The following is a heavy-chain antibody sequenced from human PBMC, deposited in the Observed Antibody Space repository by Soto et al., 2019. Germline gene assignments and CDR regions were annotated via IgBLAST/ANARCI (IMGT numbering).Heavy chain of an antibody. V-gene: IGHV3-30*18. CDR2: ISYDGSKK. Sequence: QVQLVESGGGVVQPGRSLRLSCAASGFTFSSYGMHWVRQAPGKGLEWVAVISYDGSKKYYADSVKGRFTISRDNSKNTLYLQMTGLRAEDTAVSYCAKGPAIVLVPAAMNYYYGMDVWGQGTTVTVSS. CDR1: GFTFSSYG. D-gene: IGHD2-2*01. J-gene: IGHJ6*02. CDR3: AKGPAIVLVPAAMNYYYGMDV.